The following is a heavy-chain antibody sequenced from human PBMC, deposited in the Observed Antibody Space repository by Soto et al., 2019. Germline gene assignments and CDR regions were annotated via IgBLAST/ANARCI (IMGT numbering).Heavy chain of an antibody. CDR1: GFSLTTDRVG. CDR2: IYWDDSK. J-gene: IGHJ4*02. D-gene: IGHD1-26*01. CDR3: AHAYGGRSLY. V-gene: IGHV2-5*02. Sequence: QITLKESGPTLVKPTQTLTLTCTFSGFSLTTDRVGVGWIRQPPGEALEWLAVIYWDDSKTYRPSLESRLTIAKDTDKNQVALTMTNMDSLDTATYYCAHAYGGRSLYWGQGTLVTVSS.